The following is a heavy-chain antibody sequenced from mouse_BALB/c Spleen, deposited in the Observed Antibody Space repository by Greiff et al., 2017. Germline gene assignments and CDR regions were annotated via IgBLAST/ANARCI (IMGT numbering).Heavy chain of an antibody. CDR3: ARGGGWLLPFDY. D-gene: IGHD2-3*01. Sequence: EVQLMESGGGLVKPGGSLKLSCAASGFTFSSYAMSWVRQTPEKRLEWVASISSGGSTYYPDSVKGRFTISRDNARNILYLQMSSLRSEDTAMYYWARGGGWLLPFDYWGQGTTLTVSS. CDR1: GFTFSSYA. CDR2: ISSGGST. J-gene: IGHJ2*01. V-gene: IGHV5-6-5*01.